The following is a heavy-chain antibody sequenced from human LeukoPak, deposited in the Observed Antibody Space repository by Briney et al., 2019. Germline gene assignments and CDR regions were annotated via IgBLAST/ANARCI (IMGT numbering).Heavy chain of an antibody. J-gene: IGHJ4*02. CDR3: ARHGMSTNGVVFDY. CDR1: GGSISSYY. CDR2: IYYSGST. V-gene: IGHV4-59*08. Sequence: SETLSLTCTVSGGSISSYYWSWIRQPPGKGLEWIGYIYYSGSTNYNPSLKSRVTISVDTSKNQFSLKLSSVTAADTAVYYCARHGMSTNGVVFDYWGQGTLVTVSS. D-gene: IGHD2-8*01.